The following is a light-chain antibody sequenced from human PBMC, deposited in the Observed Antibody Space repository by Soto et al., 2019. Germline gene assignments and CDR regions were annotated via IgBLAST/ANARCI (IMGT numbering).Light chain of an antibody. CDR3: QQRSKWPLT. CDR1: QSVYNF. J-gene: IGKJ4*01. Sequence: EIVMTQSPATLSVSPGERATLSCRASQSVYNFLAWYQQRPGQAPRLLIYDASNRASGIPDRFSGSGSGTDFTLTISSLEPEDFAVYYCQQRSKWPLTFGGGTKVDIK. V-gene: IGKV3-11*01. CDR2: DAS.